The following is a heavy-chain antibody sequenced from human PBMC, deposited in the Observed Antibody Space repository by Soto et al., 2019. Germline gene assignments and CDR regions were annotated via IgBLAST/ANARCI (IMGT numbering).Heavy chain of an antibody. CDR2: INHSGST. D-gene: IGHD3-22*01. V-gene: IGHV4-34*01. J-gene: IGHJ4*02. CDR1: GGSFSGYY. Sequence: PSETLSLTCAVYGGSFSGYYWSWIRQPPGKGLEWIGEINHSGSTNYNPSLKSRVTISVDTSKNQFSLKLSSVTAADTAVYYCARGSLDYDSSGYYDFDYWGQGTLVTVSS. CDR3: ARGSLDYDSSGYYDFDY.